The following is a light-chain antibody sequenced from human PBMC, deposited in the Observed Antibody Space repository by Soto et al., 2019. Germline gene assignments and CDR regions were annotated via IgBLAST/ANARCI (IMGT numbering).Light chain of an antibody. CDR2: DAF. CDR1: QSLSSR. V-gene: IGKV1-5*01. CDR3: QQYNSYPWT. J-gene: IGKJ1*01. Sequence: IQMTQSPSTVSTYGGDRVTITCRASQSLSSRLAWYQQIPGKAPKLLIYDAFSLQSGVPSRFSGSGSGTEFSLTISSLQPDDFATYYCQQYNSYPWTFGQGT.